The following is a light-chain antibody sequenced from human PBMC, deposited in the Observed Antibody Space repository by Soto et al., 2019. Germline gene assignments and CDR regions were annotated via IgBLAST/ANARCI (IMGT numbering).Light chain of an antibody. Sequence: EIVMTQSPATLSVSPGERATLSCRASQSVATNLAWYQQKPGQPPRLLIYGASTRATGIPDRFSGSGSGTDFTLAIRRLEPEDFAVYYCHQFGYSPRTFGQGTKVDI. CDR3: HQFGYSPRT. V-gene: IGKV3D-15*01. J-gene: IGKJ1*01. CDR2: GAS. CDR1: QSVATN.